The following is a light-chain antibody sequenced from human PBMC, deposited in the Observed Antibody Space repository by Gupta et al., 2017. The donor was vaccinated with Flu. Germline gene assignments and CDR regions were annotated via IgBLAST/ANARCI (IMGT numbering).Light chain of an antibody. CDR3: CSYAGGNTWI. J-gene: IGLJ1*01. Sequence: QSALSPTASAFGSPGHSHTISRTRTSSDVGSYNLVSSYQQAPGKAPKLMIYEVSKRPSGVSNRFSGSKSGNAASLTISGLQAEDEADYYCCSYAGGNTWIFGTGTEVTVL. CDR2: EVS. V-gene: IGLV2-23*02. CDR1: SSDVGSYNL.